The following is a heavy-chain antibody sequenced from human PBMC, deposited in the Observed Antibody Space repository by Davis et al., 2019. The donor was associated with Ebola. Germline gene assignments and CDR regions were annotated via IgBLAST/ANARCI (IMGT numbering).Heavy chain of an antibody. CDR1: GFIFSSYA. J-gene: IGHJ4*02. Sequence: GESLKISCAASGFIFSSYAMSWVRQAPGKGLEWVSAISGGSTFYADSVKGRFTISRDNSKNTLYLQMNSLRAEDTAVYYCARGVYDSSGYPTYYFDYWGQGTLVTVSS. D-gene: IGHD3-22*01. V-gene: IGHV3-23*01. CDR2: ISGGST. CDR3: ARGVYDSSGYPTYYFDY.